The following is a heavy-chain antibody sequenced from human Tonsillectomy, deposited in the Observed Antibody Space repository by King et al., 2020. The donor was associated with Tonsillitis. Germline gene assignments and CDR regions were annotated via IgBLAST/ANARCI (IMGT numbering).Heavy chain of an antibody. CDR2: TLYRSRWYN. Sequence: VQLQQSGPGLVKPSQTLSLTCAISGDSVSSNSAAWNWIRQSPSRGLDWLGWTLYRSRWYNDYSVSVKSLITIPPDTSKNQFSLQLNSVTPEDTAVYYCARDELGIGIPLDYWGQGTLVTVSS. J-gene: IGHJ4*02. D-gene: IGHD7-27*01. CDR1: GDSVSSNSAA. CDR3: ARDELGIGIPLDY. V-gene: IGHV6-1*01.